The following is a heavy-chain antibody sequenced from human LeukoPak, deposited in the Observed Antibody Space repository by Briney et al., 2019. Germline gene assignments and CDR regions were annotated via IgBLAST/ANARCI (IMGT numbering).Heavy chain of an antibody. CDR3: VRGSGGNGYGYWGDS. D-gene: IGHD5-12*01. CDR1: GFSFSSYW. CDR2: LNTDGSST. Sequence: GGSLRLSCAASGFSFSSYWMHWVRQAPGKGLVWVSRLNTDGSSTNYADSVKGRFTISRDNFRNTLYLQMNSLRAEDSAVYYCVRGSGGNGYGYWGDSWGQGTLVIVSS. J-gene: IGHJ4*02. V-gene: IGHV3-74*01.